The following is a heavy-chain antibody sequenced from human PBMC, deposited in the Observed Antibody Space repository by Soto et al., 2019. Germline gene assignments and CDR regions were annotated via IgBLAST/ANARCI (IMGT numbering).Heavy chain of an antibody. CDR2: VSYDGSNK. D-gene: IGHD6-13*01. J-gene: IGHJ4*02. CDR3: AKERTIAAGGAIDD. CDR1: RFTFSGYG. V-gene: IGHV3-30*18. Sequence: QVQLVESGGGVVQPGTSLRLSCAASRFTFSGYGMQWVRQAPGKGLEWVAVVSYDGSNKYYADSVKGRFTISRDNSENTLFLQMNSLRAEDTAVYYCAKERTIAAGGAIDDWGQGTLVTVSS.